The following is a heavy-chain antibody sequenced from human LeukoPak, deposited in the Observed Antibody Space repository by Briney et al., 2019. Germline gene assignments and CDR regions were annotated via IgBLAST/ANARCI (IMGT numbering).Heavy chain of an antibody. D-gene: IGHD4-11*01. J-gene: IGHJ4*02. CDR2: ISGHNGNT. CDR3: AANDYNKNFDY. CDR1: GYTFTSYG. Sequence: ASVKVSCKASGYTFTSYGITWVRQAPGQGPEWMGWISGHNGNTNYAQKLQGRVTMTTDTSTSTAYMELRSLRSDDTAVYYCAANDYNKNFDYWGQGTLVTVSS. V-gene: IGHV1-18*01.